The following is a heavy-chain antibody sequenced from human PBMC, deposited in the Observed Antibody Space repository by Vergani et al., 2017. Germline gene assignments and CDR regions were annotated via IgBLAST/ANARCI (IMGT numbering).Heavy chain of an antibody. J-gene: IGHJ5*02. CDR3: AREGYRDIVVVPAAIRGWFDP. CDR1: GFTFSSYA. V-gene: IGHV3-30-3*01. Sequence: QVQLVESGGGVVQPGRSLRLSCAASGFTFSSYAMHWVRQAPGKGLEWVAVISYDGSNKYYADSVKGRFTISRDNSKNTLYLQMNSLRAEDTDVYYCAREGYRDIVVVPAAIRGWFDPWGQGTLVTVSS. CDR2: ISYDGSNK. D-gene: IGHD2-2*02.